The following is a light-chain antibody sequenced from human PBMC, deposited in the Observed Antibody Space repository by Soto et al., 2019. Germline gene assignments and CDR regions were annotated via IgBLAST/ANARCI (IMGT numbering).Light chain of an antibody. V-gene: IGKV3-20*01. CDR3: QQYGSSPYT. CDR2: GAS. Sequence: EIVWTQSPGTLSLSPGERATISCMASQSVSSNYLAWYQQKPGQAPRLLIYGASSRATGIPNRFSGSGSGTDFTLTISRLEPEDFAVYYCQQYGSSPYTFGQGTKLEIK. J-gene: IGKJ2*01. CDR1: QSVSSNY.